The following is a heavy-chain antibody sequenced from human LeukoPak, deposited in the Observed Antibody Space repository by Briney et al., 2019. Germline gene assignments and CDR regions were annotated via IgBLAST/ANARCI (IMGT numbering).Heavy chain of an antibody. D-gene: IGHD2-15*01. V-gene: IGHV1-2*02. CDR1: GYNFTSYY. Sequence: VASVKVSCKASGYNFTSYYMHWVRQAPGQGLEWMGWINPNSGGTNYAQKFQGRVTMTRDTSISTAYMALSRLRSDDTAVYYCARGVRVVVVAATDFRYWGQGTLVTVSS. J-gene: IGHJ4*02. CDR2: INPNSGGT. CDR3: ARGVRVVVVAATDFRY.